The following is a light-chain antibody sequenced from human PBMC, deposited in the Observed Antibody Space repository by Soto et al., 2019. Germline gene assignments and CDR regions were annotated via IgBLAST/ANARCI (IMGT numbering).Light chain of an antibody. J-gene: IGKJ4*01. CDR1: QSVSSH. Sequence: EIVLTQSPGTFSLSPLEIATLACRASQSVSSHLAWYQQKAGQAPRLLIYDSSNRATGIPARFSGGGSGTDFTLTISSLEPEDFAVYYCQQRSNWPLTFGGGTKVDIK. V-gene: IGKV3-11*01. CDR2: DSS. CDR3: QQRSNWPLT.